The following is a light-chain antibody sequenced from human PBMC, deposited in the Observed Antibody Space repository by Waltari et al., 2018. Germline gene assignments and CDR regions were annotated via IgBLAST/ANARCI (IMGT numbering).Light chain of an antibody. CDR2: AAS. J-gene: IGKJ4*01. Sequence: DFQMTLSPSSLSPSVGDRVIITCRASQAINTFLAWFQQKPGKAPRSLIYAASTLQSGVSSNFSGSGSGTNFTLTISSLQPEDCATYYGQQYNSFPPTFGGGTRVEI. CDR3: QQYNSFPPT. V-gene: IGKV1-16*02. CDR1: QAINTF.